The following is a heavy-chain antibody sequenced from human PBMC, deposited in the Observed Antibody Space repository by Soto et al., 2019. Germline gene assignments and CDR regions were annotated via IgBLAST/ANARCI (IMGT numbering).Heavy chain of an antibody. CDR2: ISGSGGST. CDR1: GFTFSSYA. Sequence: PGGSLRLSCAASGFTFSSYAMIWVRQAPGRGLEWVSAISGSGGSTYYADSVKGRFTISRDNSKNTLYLQMNSLRAEDTAVYYCAKVVVGATRPPYYFDYWGQGTLVTVSS. V-gene: IGHV3-23*01. CDR3: AKVVVGATRPPYYFDY. J-gene: IGHJ4*02. D-gene: IGHD1-26*01.